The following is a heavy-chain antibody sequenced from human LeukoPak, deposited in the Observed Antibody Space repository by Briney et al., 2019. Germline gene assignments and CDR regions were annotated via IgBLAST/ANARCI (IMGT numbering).Heavy chain of an antibody. J-gene: IGHJ4*02. CDR3: AKRSYHLVRGVIITKTHFDY. V-gene: IGHV4-34*01. D-gene: IGHD3-10*01. CDR2: INHSGST. Sequence: SETLTLTCTVSGGSISSYYWSWIRQPPGKGLEWIGEINHSGSTNYNPSLKSRVTISVDTSKNQFSLKLSSVTAADTAVYYCAKRSYHLVRGVIITKTHFDYWGQGTLVTVSS. CDR1: GGSISSYY.